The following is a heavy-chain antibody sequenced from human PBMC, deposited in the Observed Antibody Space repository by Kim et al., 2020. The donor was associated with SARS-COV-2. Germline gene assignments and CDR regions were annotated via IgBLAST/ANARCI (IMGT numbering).Heavy chain of an antibody. D-gene: IGHD3-3*01. CDR3: ARSPLFSHNWFDP. Sequence: PSLKIRGTISVDTSKTQFYLKLSSVTAADTAVYYCARSPLFSHNWFDPWGQGTLVTVSS. V-gene: IGHV4-59*01. J-gene: IGHJ5*02.